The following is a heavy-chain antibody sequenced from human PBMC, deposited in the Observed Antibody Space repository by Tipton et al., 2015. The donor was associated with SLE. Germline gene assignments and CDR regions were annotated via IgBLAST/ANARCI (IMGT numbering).Heavy chain of an antibody. D-gene: IGHD7-27*01. CDR3: AIGTGDFDY. V-gene: IGHV4-34*01. J-gene: IGHJ4*02. CDR1: GGSFSGYY. CDR2: INHSGST. Sequence: TLSLTCAAYGGSFSGYYWSWIRQPPGKGLEWMGEINHSGSTNYNPSLKSRVTISVDTAKNQFSPNLSSVTAAETAVYYCAIGTGDFDYWGQGTLVTVSS.